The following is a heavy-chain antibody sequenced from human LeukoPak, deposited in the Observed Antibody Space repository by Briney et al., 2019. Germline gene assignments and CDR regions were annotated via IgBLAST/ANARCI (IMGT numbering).Heavy chain of an antibody. CDR2: IYYSGNT. V-gene: IGHV4-39*07. J-gene: IGHJ4*02. Sequence: SETLSLTCTVSGVSISSTSNQWGWIRQPPGKGLEWIGSIYYSGNTHYNPSLKSRVTISVDTSKNQFSLRLRSVTAADTAVYYCASRPRGAAAANYYFDYWGQGTPVTVSS. CDR3: ASRPRGAAAANYYFDY. D-gene: IGHD6-13*01. CDR1: GVSISSTSNQ.